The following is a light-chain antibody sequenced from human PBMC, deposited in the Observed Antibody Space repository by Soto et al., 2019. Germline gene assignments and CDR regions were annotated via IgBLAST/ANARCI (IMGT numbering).Light chain of an antibody. CDR1: SGDVGSYNL. CDR3: CSYAGSSIWV. J-gene: IGLJ3*02. CDR2: EVS. V-gene: IGLV2-23*02. Sequence: QSVLTQPASVSGSPGQSITISCTGTSGDVGSYNLVSWYQQYPGKAPKFIIYEVSERPSGVSNRFSGSKSGNTASLTISGLQAEDQADYYCCSYAGSSIWVFGGGTKLTVL.